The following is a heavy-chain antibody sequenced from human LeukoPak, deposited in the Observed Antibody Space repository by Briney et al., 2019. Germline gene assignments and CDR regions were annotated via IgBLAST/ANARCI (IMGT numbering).Heavy chain of an antibody. J-gene: IGHJ6*02. V-gene: IGHV4-59*01. Sequence: SETLSLTCTVSGVSISSYYWSWLRQPPGKELEWIGYIYYSGSTNYNPSLKSRVTISVDTSKNQFSLKLSSVTAADTAVYYCARTNYYGSGSYYIVSYYGMDVWGQGTTVTVSS. CDR1: GVSISSYY. D-gene: IGHD3-10*01. CDR2: IYYSGST. CDR3: ARTNYYGSGSYYIVSYYGMDV.